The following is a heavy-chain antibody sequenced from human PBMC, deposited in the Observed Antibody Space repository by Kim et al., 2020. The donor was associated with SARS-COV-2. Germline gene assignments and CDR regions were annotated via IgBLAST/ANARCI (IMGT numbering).Heavy chain of an antibody. CDR2: INAGNGNT. V-gene: IGHV1-3*01. J-gene: IGHJ4*02. D-gene: IGHD3-9*01. Sequence: ASVKVSCKASGYTFTSYAMHWVREAPGQRLECMGWINAGNGNTKYSQKFQGRVTITGDTSASTAYMELSSLRSEDTAVYYCARGGDYDILTGFFPPFFDYWGQGTLVTVSS. CDR3: ARGGDYDILTGFFPPFFDY. CDR1: GYTFTSYA.